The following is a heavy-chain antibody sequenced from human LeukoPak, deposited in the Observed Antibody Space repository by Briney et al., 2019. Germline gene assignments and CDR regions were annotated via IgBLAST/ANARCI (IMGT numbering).Heavy chain of an antibody. CDR2: IYHSGST. Sequence: SETLSLTCAVSGYSISSGYYWGRIRQPPGKGLEWIGSIYHSGSTYYNPSLKSRVTISVDTSKNQFSLKLSSVTAADTAVYYCARTHYDYGDYEGFDYWGQGTLVTVSS. J-gene: IGHJ4*02. CDR3: ARTHYDYGDYEGFDY. D-gene: IGHD4-17*01. V-gene: IGHV4-38-2*01. CDR1: GYSISSGYY.